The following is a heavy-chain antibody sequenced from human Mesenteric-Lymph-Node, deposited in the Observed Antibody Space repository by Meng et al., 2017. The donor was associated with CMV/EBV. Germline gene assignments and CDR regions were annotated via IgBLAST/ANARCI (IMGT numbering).Heavy chain of an antibody. CDR2: INHSGST. D-gene: IGHD6-13*01. V-gene: IGHV4-59*01. CDR3: ASEAAAIGYYYGMDV. CDR1: GGSISTYY. Sequence: SETLSLTCSVSGGSISTYYWSWIRQPPGKGLEWIGEINHSGSTNYNPSLKSRVTISVDTSKNQFSLKLSSVTAADTAVYYCASEAAAIGYYYGMDVWGQGTTVTVSS. J-gene: IGHJ6*02.